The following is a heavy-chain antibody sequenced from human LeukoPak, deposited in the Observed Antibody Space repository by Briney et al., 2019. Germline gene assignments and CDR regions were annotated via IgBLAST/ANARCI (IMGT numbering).Heavy chain of an antibody. D-gene: IGHD3-10*01. Sequence: PGGSLRLSCAASGFTFSSYAMHWVRQAPGKGLEWVAFIRYDGSNKYYADSVKGRFTISRDNSKNTLYLQMNSLRAEDTAVYYCAKSKRGFGESHYYYYYMDVWGKGTTVTISS. CDR3: AKSKRGFGESHYYYYYMDV. CDR1: GFTFSSYA. CDR2: IRYDGSNK. V-gene: IGHV3-30*02. J-gene: IGHJ6*03.